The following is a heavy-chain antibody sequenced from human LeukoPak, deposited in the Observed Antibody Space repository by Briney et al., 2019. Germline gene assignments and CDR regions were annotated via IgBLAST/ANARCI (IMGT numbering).Heavy chain of an antibody. J-gene: IGHJ4*02. D-gene: IGHD2-15*01. Sequence: GGSLRLTCSASGFTFSSYGMHWVRQAPGKGLEWVAFIRYDGSNKYYADSVKGRFTISRDNSKNTLYLQMNSLRAEDTAVYYCAKDRILGYCSCGSCPITPRWGQGTLVTVSS. CDR2: IRYDGSNK. CDR3: AKDRILGYCSCGSCPITPR. CDR1: GFTFSSYG. V-gene: IGHV3-30*02.